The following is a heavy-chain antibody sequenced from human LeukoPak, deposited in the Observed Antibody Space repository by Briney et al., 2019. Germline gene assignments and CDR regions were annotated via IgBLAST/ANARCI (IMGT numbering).Heavy chain of an antibody. J-gene: IGHJ4*02. D-gene: IGHD3-22*01. CDR1: GFTFSSYA. CDR2: ISYDGSNK. V-gene: IGHV3-30-3*01. CDR3: ARAGSRYYDSSGYTDY. Sequence: GGSLRLSCAASGFTFSSYAMYWVRQAPGKGLEWVAVISYDGSNKYYADSVKGRFTISRDNSKNTLYLQMNSLRAEDTAVYYCARAGSRYYDSSGYTDYWGQGTLVTVSS.